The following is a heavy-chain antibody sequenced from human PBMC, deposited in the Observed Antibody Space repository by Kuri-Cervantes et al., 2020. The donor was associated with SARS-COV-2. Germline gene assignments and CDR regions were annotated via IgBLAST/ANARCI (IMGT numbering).Heavy chain of an antibody. CDR1: GGSFNGSY. Sequence: QTLSLTCAVYGGSFNGSYWSWISQPPGKGLEWMGEINHSGSTNYNPFLKSRVTIPVDTSKNQFSLKLSCVTAADTAVYYCARAAAGNWFDPWGQGTLVTVSS. V-gene: IGHV4-34*01. J-gene: IGHJ5*02. D-gene: IGHD6-13*01. CDR2: INHSGST. CDR3: ARAAAGNWFDP.